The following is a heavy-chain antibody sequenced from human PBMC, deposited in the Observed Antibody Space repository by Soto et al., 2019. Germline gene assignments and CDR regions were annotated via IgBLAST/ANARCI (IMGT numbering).Heavy chain of an antibody. V-gene: IGHV4-31*03. CDR2: IYYGGST. CDR1: GGSISSGGYY. Sequence: PSETLSLTCTVSGGSISSGGYYWSWIRQHPGKGLEWIGYIYYGGSTYYNPSLKSRVTISVDTSKNQFSLKLRYVTAADTAVSYCARGGYEATHYYYYYYGMDVWGQGNTVTVSS. CDR3: ARGGYEATHYYYYYYGMDV. D-gene: IGHD1-1*01. J-gene: IGHJ6*02.